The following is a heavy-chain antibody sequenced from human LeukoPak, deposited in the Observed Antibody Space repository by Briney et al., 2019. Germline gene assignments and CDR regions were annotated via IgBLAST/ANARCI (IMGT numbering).Heavy chain of an antibody. Sequence: SETLSLTCTVSGGSISSGGYYWSWIRQHPGRGLEWIGYIYYSGSTYYNPSLKSRVTISVDTSKNQFSLKLSSVTAADTAVYYCARGGYQLLPFDYWGQGTLVTVSS. J-gene: IGHJ4*02. CDR1: GGSISSGGYY. V-gene: IGHV4-31*03. CDR2: IYYSGST. CDR3: ARGGYQLLPFDY. D-gene: IGHD2-2*01.